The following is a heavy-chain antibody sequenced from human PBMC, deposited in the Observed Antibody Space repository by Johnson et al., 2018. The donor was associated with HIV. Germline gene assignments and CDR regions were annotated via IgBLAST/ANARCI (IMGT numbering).Heavy chain of an antibody. CDR1: GFTFSSYA. CDR3: ARDNLRQLDAFDI. J-gene: IGHJ3*02. CDR2: ISYDGSNK. V-gene: IGHV3-30*04. Sequence: QVQLVESGGGVVRPGGSLRLSCAASGFTFSSYAMHWVRQAPGKGLEWVTVISYDGSNKYYADSVKGRFTISRDNSKNTLYLQMNSLRAEDTALYYCARDNLRQLDAFDIWGQGTMVTVSS. D-gene: IGHD3-16*01.